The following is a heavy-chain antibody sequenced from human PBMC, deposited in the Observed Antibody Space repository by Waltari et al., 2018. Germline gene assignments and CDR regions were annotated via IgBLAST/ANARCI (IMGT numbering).Heavy chain of an antibody. Sequence: QVQLVQSGAEVKKPGASVKVSCKASGYPFTGYYMHWVRRAPGQGLEWMGRINPNSGGTNYAQKFQGRVTMTRDTSISTAYMELSRLRSDDTAVYYCARGKGSSWGNFDYWGQGTLVTVSS. D-gene: IGHD6-13*01. J-gene: IGHJ4*02. V-gene: IGHV1-2*06. CDR3: ARGKGSSWGNFDY. CDR1: GYPFTGYY. CDR2: INPNSGGT.